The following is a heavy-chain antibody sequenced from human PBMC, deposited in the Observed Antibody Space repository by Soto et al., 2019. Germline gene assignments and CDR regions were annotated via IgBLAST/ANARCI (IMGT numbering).Heavy chain of an antibody. CDR3: ARDRGYSYALYYYYYYGMDV. D-gene: IGHD5-18*01. V-gene: IGHV4-38-2*02. Sequence: SETLSLTCAVSGYSISSGYYWGWIRQPPGKGLEWIGSIYHSGSTYYNPSLKSRVTISVDTSKNQFSLKLSSVTAADTAVYYCARDRGYSYALYYYYYYGMDVWGQGTTVTVSS. J-gene: IGHJ6*02. CDR1: GYSISSGYY. CDR2: IYHSGST.